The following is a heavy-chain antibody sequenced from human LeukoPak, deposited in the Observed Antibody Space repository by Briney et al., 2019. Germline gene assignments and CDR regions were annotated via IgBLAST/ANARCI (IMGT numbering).Heavy chain of an antibody. CDR1: GGSISSSSYY. CDR3: AREEMPGKFGY. J-gene: IGHJ4*02. V-gene: IGHV4-39*07. Sequence: SETLSLTCNVSGGSISSSSYYWGWIRQPPGKGLEWIGSIYYSGSTYYNPSLKSRVTISVDTSKNQFSLKLSSVTAADTAVYYCAREEMPGKFGYWGQGTLVTVSS. CDR2: IYYSGST. D-gene: IGHD1-26*01.